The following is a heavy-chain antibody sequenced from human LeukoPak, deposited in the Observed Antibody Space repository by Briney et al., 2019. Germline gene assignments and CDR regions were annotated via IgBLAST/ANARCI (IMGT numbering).Heavy chain of an antibody. CDR2: IWYDGSNK. CDR1: GFTFSSYG. J-gene: IGHJ4*02. CDR3: ARDSPDTAMDY. V-gene: IGHV3-33*08. D-gene: IGHD5-18*01. Sequence: GGSLRLSCAASGFTFSSYGMHWVRQAPGKGLEWVAVIWYDGSNKYYADSVKGRFTISRDNSKNTLYLQVNSLRAEDTAVYYCARDSPDTAMDYWGQGTLVTVSS.